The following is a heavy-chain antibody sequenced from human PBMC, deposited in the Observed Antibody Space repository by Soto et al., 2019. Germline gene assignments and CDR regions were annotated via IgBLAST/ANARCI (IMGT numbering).Heavy chain of an antibody. CDR2: ISYDGSNK. Sequence: LRLSCAASGFTFSSYAMHWVRQAPGKGLEWVAVISYDGSNKYYADSVKGRFTISRDNSKNTLYLQMNSLRAEDTAVYYCARSLDYGGTYYYYGMDVWGQGTTVTVSS. CDR1: GFTFSSYA. D-gene: IGHD4-17*01. V-gene: IGHV3-30-3*01. J-gene: IGHJ6*02. CDR3: ARSLDYGGTYYYYGMDV.